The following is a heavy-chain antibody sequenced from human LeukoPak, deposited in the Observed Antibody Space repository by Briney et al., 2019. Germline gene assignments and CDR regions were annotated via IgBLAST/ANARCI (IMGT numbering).Heavy chain of an antibody. CDR3: ARGDSSGYHELDV. Sequence: GGSLRLSCAASGFTFSTYHMHWVRQAPGKGLDWVSDISSGSTTIYYADSVKGRFTVSRDNAKNSLYLQMNSLRDEDTAVYYCARGDSSGYHELDVWGQGTTVTVSS. J-gene: IGHJ6*02. V-gene: IGHV3-48*02. D-gene: IGHD3-22*01. CDR2: ISSGSTTI. CDR1: GFTFSTYH.